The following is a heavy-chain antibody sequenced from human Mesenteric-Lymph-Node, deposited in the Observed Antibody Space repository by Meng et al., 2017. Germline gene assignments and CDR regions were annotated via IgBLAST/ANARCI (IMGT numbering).Heavy chain of an antibody. J-gene: IGHJ4*02. V-gene: IGHV4-31*03. D-gene: IGHD6-19*01. CDR2: IYYSGST. CDR1: GGSVSSGGYD. Sequence: VRRQGSGPGTVKPSPALSLPCTVPGGSVSSGGYDWTWIRQHPGKGLEWSGNIYYSGSTFYNPSLKRRVIISIDTSKNQFSLNLRSVTAADTAVYYCARVSSGWDDFDYWGQGTLVTVSS. CDR3: ARVSSGWDDFDY.